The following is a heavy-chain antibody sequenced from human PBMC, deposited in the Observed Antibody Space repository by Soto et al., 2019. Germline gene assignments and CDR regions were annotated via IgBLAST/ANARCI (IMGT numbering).Heavy chain of an antibody. V-gene: IGHV3-21*01. CDR1: GFTFSSYS. J-gene: IGHJ4*02. Sequence: EVQLVESGGGLVKHGGSLRLSCAASGFTFSSYSMNWVRQAPGKGLEWVSSISSSSSYIYYADSVKGRFTISRDNAKNSLYLQMNSLRAEDTAVYYCAREQVAGTFGYWGQGTLVTVSS. CDR3: AREQVAGTFGY. D-gene: IGHD6-19*01. CDR2: ISSSSSYI.